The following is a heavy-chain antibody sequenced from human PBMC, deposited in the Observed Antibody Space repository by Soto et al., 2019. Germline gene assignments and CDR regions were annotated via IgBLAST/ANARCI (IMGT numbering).Heavy chain of an antibody. CDR2: ISSSSSYI. D-gene: IGHD6-19*01. CDR1: GFTFSSYS. J-gene: IGHJ5*02. CDR3: ARDGSGWPDS. Sequence: PGGSLRLSCAASGFTFSSYSMNWVRQAPGKGLEWVSSISSSSSYIYYADSVKGRFAISRDNAKNSLYLQMNSLRAEDTAVYYCARDGSGWPDSWGQGTLVTVSS. V-gene: IGHV3-21*01.